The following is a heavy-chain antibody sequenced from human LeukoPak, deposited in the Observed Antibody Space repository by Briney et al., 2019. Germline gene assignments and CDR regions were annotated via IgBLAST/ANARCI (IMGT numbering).Heavy chain of an antibody. D-gene: IGHD2-21*02. J-gene: IGHJ4*02. V-gene: IGHV3-74*01. Sequence: GGSLRLSRAASGFTFSSYWMHWVRQAPGKGLVWVSRINSDGSSTSYADSVKGRFTISRDNAKNSLYLQMNSLRVEDTAMYYRARDGLRRPPTPYCGGDCPLDYWGQGTLVSVSS. CDR1: GFTFSSYW. CDR2: INSDGSST. CDR3: ARDGLRRPPTPYCGGDCPLDY.